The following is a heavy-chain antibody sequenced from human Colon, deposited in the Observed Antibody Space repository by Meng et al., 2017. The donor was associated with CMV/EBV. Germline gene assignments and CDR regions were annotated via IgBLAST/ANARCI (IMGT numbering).Heavy chain of an antibody. CDR3: ATVSSGYYLYFQH. CDR1: GYTLPGYY. CDR2: INPNSGGT. D-gene: IGHD3-22*01. J-gene: IGHJ1*01. Sequence: QSVLFGAEVKKPGAQGKSSCKASGYTLPGYYMHWVRQAPGQGLEWMGWINPNSGGTNYAQKFQGRVTMTRDTSISTAYMELSRLRSDDTAVYYCATVSSGYYLYFQHWGQGTLVTVSS. V-gene: IGHV1-2*02.